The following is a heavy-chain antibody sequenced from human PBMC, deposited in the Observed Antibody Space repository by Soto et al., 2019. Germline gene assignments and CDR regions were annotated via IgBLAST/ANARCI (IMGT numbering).Heavy chain of an antibody. D-gene: IGHD4-17*01. CDR3: ARPLRWPREFYFDY. CDR1: GFTFSSYW. V-gene: IGHV3-7*01. CDR2: IKQDGSEK. Sequence: GSLRLSCAASGFTFSSYWMSWVRQAPGKGLEWVANIKQDGSEKYYVDSVKGRFTISRDNAKNSLYLQMNSLRAEDTAVYYCARPLRWPREFYFDYWGQGTPVTVSS. J-gene: IGHJ4*02.